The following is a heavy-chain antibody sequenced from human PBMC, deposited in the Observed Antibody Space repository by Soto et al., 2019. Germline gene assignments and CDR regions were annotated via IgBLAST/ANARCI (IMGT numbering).Heavy chain of an antibody. J-gene: IGHJ6*02. CDR2: INHSGST. CDR3: ARGPSDYDLGNYYGMDV. Sequence: SETLSLTCAVYGGSFSGYYWSWIRQPPGKGLEWIGEINHSGSTNYNPSLKSRVTISVDTSKNQFSLKLSSVTAADKAVYYCARGPSDYDLGNYYGMDVWGQGTTVTVSS. V-gene: IGHV4-34*01. D-gene: IGHD4-17*01. CDR1: GGSFSGYY.